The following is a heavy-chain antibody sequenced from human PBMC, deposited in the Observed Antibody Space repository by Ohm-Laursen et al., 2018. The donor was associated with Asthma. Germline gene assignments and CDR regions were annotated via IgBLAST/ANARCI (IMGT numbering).Heavy chain of an antibody. CDR3: ARVGIAARVIDY. CDR2: FFLRGND. CDR1: GSSISSYY. V-gene: IGHV4-59*01. Sequence: SETLSLTCTVSGSSISSYYWSWIRQPPGKGLEWIGYFFLRGNDNYNPSLRSRVTMSMGTSRDQFSLNLRSVTAADTAVYYCARVGIAARVIDYWGQGNLVTVSS. J-gene: IGHJ4*02. D-gene: IGHD6-6*01.